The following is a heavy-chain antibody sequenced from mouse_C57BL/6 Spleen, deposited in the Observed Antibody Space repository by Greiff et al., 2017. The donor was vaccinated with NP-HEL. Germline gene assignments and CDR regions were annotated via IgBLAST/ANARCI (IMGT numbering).Heavy chain of an antibody. CDR1: GYTFTSYW. V-gene: IGHV1-53*01. J-gene: IGHJ4*01. Sequence: QVQLQQPGTELVKPGASVKLSCKASGYTFTSYWMHWMKQRPGQGLEWIGNINPSNGGTHYNEKFKSKATLTVDKSSSTAYMQLSSLTSEDSAVYYCARNSNYGGYAMDYWGQGTSVTVSS. D-gene: IGHD2-5*01. CDR3: ARNSNYGGYAMDY. CDR2: INPSNGGT.